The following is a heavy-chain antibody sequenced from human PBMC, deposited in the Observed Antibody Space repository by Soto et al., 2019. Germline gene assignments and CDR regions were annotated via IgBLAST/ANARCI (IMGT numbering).Heavy chain of an antibody. CDR1: GGSFSGYY. V-gene: IGHV4-34*01. CDR3: ARGRRRSGYYKLFDY. J-gene: IGHJ4*02. CDR2: INHSGST. D-gene: IGHD3-3*01. Sequence: SETLSLTCAVYGGSFSGYYWSWIRQPPGKGLEWIGEINHSGSTNYNPSLKSRVTISVDTSKNQFSLKLSSVTAADTAVYYCARGRRRSGYYKLFDYWGQGTLVTVSS.